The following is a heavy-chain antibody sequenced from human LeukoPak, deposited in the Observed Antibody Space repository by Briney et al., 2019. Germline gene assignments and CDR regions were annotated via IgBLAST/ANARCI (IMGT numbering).Heavy chain of an antibody. CDR1: GGTFSSYA. CDR3: ARVRVGIAAAVDAFDI. V-gene: IGHV1-46*01. Sequence: GASVKVSCKASGGTFSSYAISWVRQAPGQGLEWMGIINPSGGSTSYAQKFQGRVTMTRDMSTSTVYMELSSLRSEDTAVYYCARVRVGIAAAVDAFDIWGQGTMVTVSS. J-gene: IGHJ3*02. D-gene: IGHD6-13*01. CDR2: INPSGGST.